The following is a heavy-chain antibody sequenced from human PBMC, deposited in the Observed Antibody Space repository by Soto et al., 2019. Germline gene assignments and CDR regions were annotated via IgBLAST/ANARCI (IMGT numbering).Heavy chain of an antibody. V-gene: IGHV4-34*01. J-gene: IGHJ6*02. CDR1: GGSFSGSY. CDR2: INHSGST. Sequence: SETLSLTCAVYGGSFSGSYWSWVRQSPGKGLEWIGEINHSGSTNYNPSLKSRVIISVDTSKNQFSLKLTSVTAADTAMYYCGRKSSLAVRGSFRYNHYGMDVSCQGTTVTVS. D-gene: IGHD6-6*01. CDR3: GRKSSLAVRGSFRYNHYGMDV.